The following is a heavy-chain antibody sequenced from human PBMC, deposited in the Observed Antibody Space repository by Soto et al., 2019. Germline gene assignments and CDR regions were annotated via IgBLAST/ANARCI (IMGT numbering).Heavy chain of an antibody. D-gene: IGHD2-2*01. V-gene: IGHV3-74*01. CDR2: INGDGSST. CDR3: ARAQLLPDDAFDA. CDR1: GFTFSNFW. Sequence: GGSLRLSCAASGFTFSNFWMHWVRQAPGKGPVWVSRINGDGSSTSHADSVKGRFTISRDNAENTLFLQMSGLRAEDTALYYCARAQLLPDDAFDAWGRGTVVTVSS. J-gene: IGHJ3*01.